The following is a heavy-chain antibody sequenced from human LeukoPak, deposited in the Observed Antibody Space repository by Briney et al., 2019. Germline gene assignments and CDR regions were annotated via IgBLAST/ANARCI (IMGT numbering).Heavy chain of an antibody. Sequence: ASVTVSCKASGYGFSDVYFNWVRQAPGQGLEWMGWINPHSGATNYAQRFQGRVSMDASIDTAYMELSRLTSDDTAVYYCATSSSVTHTRDPWGQGTLVTVSS. J-gene: IGHJ5*02. CDR1: GYGFSDVY. V-gene: IGHV1-2*02. D-gene: IGHD5/OR15-5a*01. CDR2: INPHSGAT. CDR3: ATSSSVTHTRDP.